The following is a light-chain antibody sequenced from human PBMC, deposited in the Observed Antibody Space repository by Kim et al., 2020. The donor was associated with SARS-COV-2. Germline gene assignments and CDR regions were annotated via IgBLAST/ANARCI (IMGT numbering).Light chain of an antibody. Sequence: QSVLTQPPSVSEAPRQRVTISCSGSRSNTGDNAVSWYQHLPGKAPKLLIYYDDLLPSGVSDRFSGSKSGTSASLAISGLQSEDEADYYCAAWDDSLNGWVFGGGTQLTVL. CDR1: RSNTGDNA. J-gene: IGLJ3*02. V-gene: IGLV1-36*01. CDR3: AAWDDSLNGWV. CDR2: YDD.